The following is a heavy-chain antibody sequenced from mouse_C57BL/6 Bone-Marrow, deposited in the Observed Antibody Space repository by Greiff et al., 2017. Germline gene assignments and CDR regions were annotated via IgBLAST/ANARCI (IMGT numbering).Heavy chain of an antibody. CDR3: TTWDGGFAY. V-gene: IGHV14-4*01. D-gene: IGHD2-3*01. Sequence: EVQRVESGAELVRPGASVKLSCTASGFNIKDYYMHWVKQRPEQGLEWIGWIDPENGDTEYASKFQGKATITADTSSNTAYLQLSSLTSEDTAVYYCTTWDGGFAYWGQGTLVTVSA. J-gene: IGHJ3*01. CDR1: GFNIKDYY. CDR2: IDPENGDT.